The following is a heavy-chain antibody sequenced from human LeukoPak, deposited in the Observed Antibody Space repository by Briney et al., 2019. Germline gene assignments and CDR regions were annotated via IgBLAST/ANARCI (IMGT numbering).Heavy chain of an antibody. CDR3: ATSSAAPANM. CDR1: GFTFSTYW. Sequence: TGGSLRLSCAVSGFTFSTYWMSWVRQAPGNGLEWVANIKQDGSAKYYVDSVKGRFTISGDNAKNSLYLQMNSLRPEDTGVYYCATSSAAPANMWGQGTLVTVSS. D-gene: IGHD2-2*01. CDR2: IKQDGSAK. J-gene: IGHJ4*02. V-gene: IGHV3-7*01.